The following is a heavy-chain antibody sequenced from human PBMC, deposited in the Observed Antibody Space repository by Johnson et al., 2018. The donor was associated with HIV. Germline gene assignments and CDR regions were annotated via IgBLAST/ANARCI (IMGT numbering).Heavy chain of an antibody. D-gene: IGHD2-2*01. J-gene: IGHJ3*02. CDR3: AKESPREYQLPTDAFDI. Sequence: QVQLVESGGGVVQPGRSLRLSCAASAFSFSNYPMHWVRQAPGKGLAWVAVISYDGSNKYYTASVKARFTISRDNSKNTLFLQMNSLRAEDTAVYYCAKESPREYQLPTDAFDIWGQGTMVTVSS. CDR2: ISYDGSNK. V-gene: IGHV3-30*04. CDR1: AFSFSNYP.